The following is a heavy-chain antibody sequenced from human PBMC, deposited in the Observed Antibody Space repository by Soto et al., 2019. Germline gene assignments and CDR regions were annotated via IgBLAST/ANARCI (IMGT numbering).Heavy chain of an antibody. Sequence: SETLSLTCTVSGGSISSGAYYWSWIRQHPGKGQEWIGYIYYSGSTYYNPSLKSRVTISVDTSKNQFSLKLSSVTAADTAVYYCARSIEFEAGGYGSWGQGTLVTVSS. D-gene: IGHD5-12*01. J-gene: IGHJ5*02. V-gene: IGHV4-31*03. CDR2: IYYSGST. CDR1: GGSISSGAYY. CDR3: ARSIEFEAGGYGS.